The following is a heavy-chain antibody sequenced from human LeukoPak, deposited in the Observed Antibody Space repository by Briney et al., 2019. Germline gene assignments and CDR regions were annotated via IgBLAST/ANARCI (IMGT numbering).Heavy chain of an antibody. CDR2: IYPGDSDT. CDR1: GYSFTSYW. CDR3: ARQRLPYAFDI. Sequence: GESPKISCQGSGYSFTSYWIGWVRQMPGKGLEWMGIIYPGDSDTRYSPSFQGQVTISADKSISTAYLQWSSLKASDTAMYYCARQRLPYAFDIWGQGTMVTVSS. D-gene: IGHD5-18*01. V-gene: IGHV5-51*01. J-gene: IGHJ3*02.